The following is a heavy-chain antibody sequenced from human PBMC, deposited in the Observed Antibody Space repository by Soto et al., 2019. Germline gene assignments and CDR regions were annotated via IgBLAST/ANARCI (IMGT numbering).Heavy chain of an antibody. CDR1: GYTFTSYA. CDR3: AADRRYFDWLLEFDY. V-gene: IGHV1-3*01. CDR2: INAGNGNT. J-gene: IGHJ4*02. Sequence: ASVKVSCKASGYTFTSYAMHWVRQAPGQRLEWMGWINAGNGNTKYSQKFQGRVTITRDTSASTAYMELSSLRSEDTAVYYCAADRRYFDWLLEFDYWGQGTLVTVSS. D-gene: IGHD3-9*01.